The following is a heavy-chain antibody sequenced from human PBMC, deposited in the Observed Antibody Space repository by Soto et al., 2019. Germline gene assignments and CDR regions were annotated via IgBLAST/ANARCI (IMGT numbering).Heavy chain of an antibody. CDR2: IWYDGSYR. CDR1: GFTFNTYG. J-gene: IGHJ5*01. Sequence: GGSLRLSCISSGFTFNTYGMFWARQAPGTGLEWVAGIWYDGSYRYYVDSVKGRFTVSRDNSKNTVYLEMNNLRAEDTAVYYCALISGSGHLGWFDSWGQGTLFTVA. V-gene: IGHV3-33*01. CDR3: ALISGSGHLGWFDS. D-gene: IGHD3-10*01.